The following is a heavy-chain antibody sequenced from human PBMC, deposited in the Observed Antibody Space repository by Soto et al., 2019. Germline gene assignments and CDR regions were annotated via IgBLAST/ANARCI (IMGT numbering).Heavy chain of an antibody. CDR2: IYSGGSA. Sequence: PGGSLRLSCAASGFTVSSNYMSWVRQAPGKGLEWVSVIYSGGSAYYADSVKGRFTISRDNSKNTLYLQMNSLRAEDTAVYYCASCPDSSGYFGAFDIWGQGTMVTVSS. D-gene: IGHD3-22*01. CDR1: GFTVSSNY. V-gene: IGHV3-53*01. CDR3: ASCPDSSGYFGAFDI. J-gene: IGHJ3*02.